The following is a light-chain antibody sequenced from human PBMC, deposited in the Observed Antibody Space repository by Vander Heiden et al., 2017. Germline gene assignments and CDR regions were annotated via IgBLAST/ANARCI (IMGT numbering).Light chain of an antibody. V-gene: IGLV2-14*01. CDR2: DVT. J-gene: IGLJ2*01. Sequence: SALTQHASVSGSPGQSITISCTGTSSDVGGYNYVSWYQQHPGKAPKLMIYDVTNRPSGVSNRFSGSKSGNTASLTISGLQAEDEADYYCSSYTTSGTLLFGGGTKLTVL. CDR3: SSYTTSGTLL. CDR1: SSDVGGYNY.